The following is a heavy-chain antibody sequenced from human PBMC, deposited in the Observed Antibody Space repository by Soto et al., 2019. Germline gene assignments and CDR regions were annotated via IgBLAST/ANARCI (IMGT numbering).Heavy chain of an antibody. CDR3: ARDWRGAEGFDP. J-gene: IGHJ5*02. CDR1: GYTFNTYG. V-gene: IGHV1-18*01. CDR2: IGTHNGDT. Sequence: QVQLVQSGPEVKKPGASVKVSCKASGYTFNTYGFSWVRQAPGQGLEWVGWIGTHNGDTTYAQKFQGRVTMTIDTSTTTSYMELRSLTSDDTAMYFCARDWRGAEGFDPWGQGTLVTASS. D-gene: IGHD3-3*01.